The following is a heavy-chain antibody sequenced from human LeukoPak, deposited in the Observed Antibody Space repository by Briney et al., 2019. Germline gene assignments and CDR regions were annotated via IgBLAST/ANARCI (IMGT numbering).Heavy chain of an antibody. CDR2: ISSSSSYI. V-gene: IGHV3-21*01. J-gene: IGHJ4*02. CDR3: ARGVAKEVYGGYVDFDY. D-gene: IGHD4-17*01. Sequence: GGSLRLSCAASGFTFSIYSMNWVRQAPGKGLEWVSSISSSSSYIYYADSVKGRFTISRDNAKNSLYLQMNSLRAEDTAVYYSARGVAKEVYGGYVDFDYWGQGTLVTVSS. CDR1: GFTFSIYS.